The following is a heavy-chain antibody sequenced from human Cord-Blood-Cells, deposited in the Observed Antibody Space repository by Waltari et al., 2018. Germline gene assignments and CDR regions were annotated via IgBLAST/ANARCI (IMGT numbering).Heavy chain of an antibody. V-gene: IGHV3-9*03. CDR3: TTGNEKRGAFDY. CDR1: GFTFDDYA. D-gene: IGHD3-22*01. CDR2: IGWNRGSI. Sequence: EVQLVESGGGLVQPGRSLRLSCAASGFTFDDYAMHWVRQAPGKGLEWVSGIGWNRGSIGYADSVKGRFTISRDNAKNSLYLQRNSLGAEDMALYYFTTGNEKRGAFDYWGQGTLVTVSS. J-gene: IGHJ4*02.